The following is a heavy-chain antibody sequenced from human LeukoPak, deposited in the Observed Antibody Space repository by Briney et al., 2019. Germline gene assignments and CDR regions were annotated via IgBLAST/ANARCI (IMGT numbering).Heavy chain of an antibody. D-gene: IGHD3-9*01. Sequence: PSETLSLTCAVSGGSLSGYYWSWIRQPPGKGLEWIGEINHSGSTNYNPSLKSRVTISVDTSKNQFSLKLSSVTAADTAVYYCARLSYDILTGYPYYYYMDVWGKGTTVTISS. V-gene: IGHV4-34*01. CDR3: ARLSYDILTGYPYYYYMDV. J-gene: IGHJ6*03. CDR1: GGSLSGYY. CDR2: INHSGST.